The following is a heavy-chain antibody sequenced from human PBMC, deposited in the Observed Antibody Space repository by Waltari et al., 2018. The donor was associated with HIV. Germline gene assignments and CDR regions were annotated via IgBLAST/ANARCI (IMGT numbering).Heavy chain of an antibody. D-gene: IGHD3-10*01. J-gene: IGHJ6*02. V-gene: IGHV3-15*01. CDR3: TTLVLLGVGMDV. CDR2: IKSKTDGGTT. CDR1: GLPFRHAW. Sequence: EVPLVESGGGLVKPGGSLRLPCAASGLPFRHAWMSWVRQAPGKGLEWVGRIKSKTDGGTTDYAAPVKGRFTISRDDSKNTLYLQMNSLKTEDTAVYYCTTLVLLGVGMDVWGQGTTVTVSS.